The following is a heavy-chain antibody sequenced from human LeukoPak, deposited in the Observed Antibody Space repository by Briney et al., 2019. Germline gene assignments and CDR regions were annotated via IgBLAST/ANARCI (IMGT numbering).Heavy chain of an antibody. CDR3: ARVVGXXLVXXFDY. CDR2: IYHSGST. CDR1: GYSISSGYY. V-gene: IGHV4-38-2*02. D-gene: IGHD1-26*01. Sequence: PSETLSLTCTVSGYSISSGYYWGWIRQPPGKGLEWIGSIYHSGSTYYNPSLKSRVTISVDTSKNQFSLKLSSVTAADTAVYYCARVVGXXLVXXFDYW. J-gene: IGHJ4*01.